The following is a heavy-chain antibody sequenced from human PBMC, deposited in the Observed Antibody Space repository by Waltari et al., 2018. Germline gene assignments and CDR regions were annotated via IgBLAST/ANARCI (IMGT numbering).Heavy chain of an antibody. CDR1: GGSISSGGYY. J-gene: IGHJ4*02. D-gene: IGHD3-22*01. CDR2: INHSGST. V-gene: IGHV4-31*03. CDR3: ARGRMIATYYFDY. Sequence: QVQLQESGPGLVKPSQTLSLTCTVSGGSISSGGYYWSWIRQHPGKGLEWIGEINHSGSTNYNPSLKSRVTISVDTSKNQFSLKLSSVTAADTAVYYCARGRMIATYYFDYWGQGTLVTVSS.